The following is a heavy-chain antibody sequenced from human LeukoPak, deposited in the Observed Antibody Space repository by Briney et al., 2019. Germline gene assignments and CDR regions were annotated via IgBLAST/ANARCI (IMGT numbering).Heavy chain of an antibody. CDR2: IYENGGTT. CDR3: AKGRARHFDY. CDR1: GFTFRSHA. V-gene: IGHV3-23*01. J-gene: IGHJ4*02. Sequence: PGGSLRLSCVGSGFTFRSHAMSWVRQAPEKGLEFVSGIYENGGTTYYADSVKGRFSISRDNSENTLYLQMNSLRAEDTAVYYCAKGRARHFDYWGQGTLVTVSS. D-gene: IGHD6-6*01.